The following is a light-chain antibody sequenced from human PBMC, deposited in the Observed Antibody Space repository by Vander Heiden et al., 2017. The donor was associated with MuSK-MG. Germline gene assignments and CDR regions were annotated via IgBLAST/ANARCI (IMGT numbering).Light chain of an antibody. CDR3: AAWDDSLNGVV. CDR2: RNN. Sequence: QSVLTQPHSASGTAGQRVTISCYGSSSNNGSNTVNWYQQLPGTAPKLLIYRNNQRPAGVPDRFSGSKSGTSASLAISGLQSEDEADYYCAAWDDSLNGVVFGGGTKLTVL. CDR1: SSNNGSNT. V-gene: IGLV1-44*01. J-gene: IGLJ2*01.